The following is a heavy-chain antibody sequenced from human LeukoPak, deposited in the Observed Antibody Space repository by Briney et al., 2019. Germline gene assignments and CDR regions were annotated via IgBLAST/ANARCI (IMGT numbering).Heavy chain of an antibody. D-gene: IGHD2-2*01. Sequence: SETLSLTCAVSDYSISSGYYWGWIRQPPGKGLEWIGTIYHSGSTYYNPSLKSRVTISADTSRNQFSLKLTSVAAADTAVYYCARVRGYCSSTICYRYYFDYWGQGTLVTVSS. CDR1: DYSISSGYY. J-gene: IGHJ4*02. V-gene: IGHV4-38-2*01. CDR3: ARVRGYCSSTICYRYYFDY. CDR2: IYHSGST.